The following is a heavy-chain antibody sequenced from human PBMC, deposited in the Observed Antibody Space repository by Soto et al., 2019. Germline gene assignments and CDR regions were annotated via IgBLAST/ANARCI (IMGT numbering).Heavy chain of an antibody. J-gene: IGHJ6*02. CDR2: INHSGST. CDR3: ARGFAYYYGMDV. V-gene: IGHV4-34*01. Sequence: PSETLSLTCAVYGGSFSGYYWSWIRQPPGKGLEWIGEINHSGSTNYNPSLKSRVTISVDTSKNQFSLKLSSVTAADTAVYYCARGFAYYYGMDVWGQGTTVTV. CDR1: GGSFSGYY.